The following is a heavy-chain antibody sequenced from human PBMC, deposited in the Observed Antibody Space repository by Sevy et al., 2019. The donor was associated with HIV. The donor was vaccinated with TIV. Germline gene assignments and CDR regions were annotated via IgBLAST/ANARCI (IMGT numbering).Heavy chain of an antibody. J-gene: IGHJ5*02. CDR1: GGSISGYY. CDR2: IYNVGDT. Sequence: SETLSLTCTVSGGSISGYYWSWIRQSPGKGLEWIGYIYNVGDTRYNPSLKSRVTISMATSKNQFSLHLNSVTAADTAVYYCARRVPAHAGNWFDPWGQGTLVTVSS. V-gene: IGHV4-59*01. CDR3: ARRVPAHAGNWFDP.